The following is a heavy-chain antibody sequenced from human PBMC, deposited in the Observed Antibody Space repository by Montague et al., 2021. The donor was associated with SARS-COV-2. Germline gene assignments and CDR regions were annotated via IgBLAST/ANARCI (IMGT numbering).Heavy chain of an antibody. V-gene: IGHV6-1*01. CDR2: THYRSKWYN. J-gene: IGHJ6*02. D-gene: IGHD1-1*01. CDR3: TSGREGNYNVMDV. CDR1: GDSVSSNSAT. Sequence: CAISGDSVSSNSATWNWVRQSPSRGLEWLGRTHYRSKWYNDYAVSVRGRVTTNPDTSKNQFSLQLNSVTPEDTAIYYCTSGREGNYNVMDVWGQGTTVTVSS.